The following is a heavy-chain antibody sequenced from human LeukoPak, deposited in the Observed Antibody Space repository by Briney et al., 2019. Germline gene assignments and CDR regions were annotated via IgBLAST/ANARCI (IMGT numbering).Heavy chain of an antibody. V-gene: IGHV4-39*01. CDR2: IYYSGST. CDR3: ARRLSNDY. Sequence: PSETLSLTCTVSGGSISSSSYYWGWIRQPPGKGLEWIGSIYYSGSTYYNPSLKSRVTISVDTSKNQFSLKLSSVTAADTAVYYYARRLSNDYWGQGTLVTVSS. D-gene: IGHD5/OR15-5a*01. CDR1: GGSISSSSYY. J-gene: IGHJ4*02.